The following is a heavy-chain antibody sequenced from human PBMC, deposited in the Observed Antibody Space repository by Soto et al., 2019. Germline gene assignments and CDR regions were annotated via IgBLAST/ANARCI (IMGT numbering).Heavy chain of an antibody. V-gene: IGHV3-66*04. J-gene: IGHJ6*03. CDR1: GFTFSSYA. CDR2: IYSGGST. Sequence: GSLRLSCAASGFTFSSYAMSWVRQAPGKGLEWVSVIYSGGSTFYADSVKGRFAISRDNSKNTFYLQMNSLRAEDTAFYYCARPHCSTTICPYYNYMDVWGKGTTVTVSS. CDR3: ARPHCSTTICPYYNYMDV. D-gene: IGHD2-2*01.